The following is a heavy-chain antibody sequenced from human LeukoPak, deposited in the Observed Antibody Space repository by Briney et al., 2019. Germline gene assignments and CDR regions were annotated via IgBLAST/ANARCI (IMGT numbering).Heavy chain of an antibody. CDR2: SHYSKTT. CDR1: DGSITNYY. Sequence: SETLSLTCTVSDGSITNYYWSWIRQRQGRGLEGIAYSHYSKTTTYHPSLRSRATVSVDASKNQFSLKLSSVTAADTAVYYCARHAGNHYGDFFDYWGQGTLVTVSS. V-gene: IGHV4-59*08. D-gene: IGHD4-17*01. J-gene: IGHJ4*02. CDR3: ARHAGNHYGDFFDY.